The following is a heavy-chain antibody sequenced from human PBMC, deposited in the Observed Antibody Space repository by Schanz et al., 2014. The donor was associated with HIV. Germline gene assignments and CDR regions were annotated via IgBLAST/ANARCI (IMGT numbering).Heavy chain of an antibody. D-gene: IGHD2-15*01. CDR2: ISYDGSNK. CDR1: RFTFSSYG. J-gene: IGHJ4*02. Sequence: QAQLVESGGGVVQPGKSLRLSCAASRFTFSSYGMHWVRQAPGKGLEWVAVISYDGSNKYYAVSVKGRFTISRDNSKNTLYLQMNSLRAEDTAIYYCAKGDPTAADPTDSWGQGTLVTVSS. V-gene: IGHV3-30*18. CDR3: AKGDPTAADPTDS.